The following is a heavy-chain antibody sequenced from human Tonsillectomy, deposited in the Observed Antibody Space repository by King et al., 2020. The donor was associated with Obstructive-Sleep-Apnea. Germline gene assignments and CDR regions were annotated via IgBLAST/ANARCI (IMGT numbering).Heavy chain of an antibody. J-gene: IGHJ4*02. D-gene: IGHD5-24*01. V-gene: IGHV5-51*01. CDR1: EYNFTSYW. CDR3: ARRRDGYNFVDY. CDR2: IYPGDSDT. Sequence: QLVQSGAEVKKPGESLKISCKGSEYNFTSYWIGWVRQMPGKGLEWMGNIYPGDSDTTYSPSFQGQVTISSDKSISPAYLQCGSLKASDTAMYYCARRRDGYNFVDYWGQGTLVTVSS.